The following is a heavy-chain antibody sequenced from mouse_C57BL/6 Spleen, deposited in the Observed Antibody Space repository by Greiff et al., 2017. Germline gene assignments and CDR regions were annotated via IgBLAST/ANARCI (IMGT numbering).Heavy chain of an antibody. CDR2: IDPENGGT. V-gene: IGHV14-4*01. Sequence: DVQLQESGAELVRPGASVKLSCTASGFNIKDDYMHWVKQRPEQGLEWIGWIDPENGGTESASKFPGKATITASTASTPAYLQIRSLTSEDTAVYYGTRITTVVATGDAMDYWGQGTSVTVSS. J-gene: IGHJ4*01. CDR3: TRITTVVATGDAMDY. D-gene: IGHD1-1*01. CDR1: GFNIKDDY.